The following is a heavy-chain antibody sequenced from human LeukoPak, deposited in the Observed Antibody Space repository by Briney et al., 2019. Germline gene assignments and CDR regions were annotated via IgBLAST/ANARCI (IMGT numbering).Heavy chain of an antibody. Sequence: GASVKVSCKASGYTFSSYYIHWVRQAPGQGLEWMGVINPSGASTIYAQKFQGRVTMTRDMSTSTAYMELRSLRSDDTAVYYCARDPGGSSWQDAFDIWGQGTMVTVSS. D-gene: IGHD6-13*01. V-gene: IGHV1-46*01. CDR3: ARDPGGSSWQDAFDI. CDR1: GYTFSSYY. CDR2: INPSGAST. J-gene: IGHJ3*02.